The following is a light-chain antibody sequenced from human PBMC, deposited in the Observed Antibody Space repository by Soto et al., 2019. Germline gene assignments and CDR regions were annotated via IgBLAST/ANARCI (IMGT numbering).Light chain of an antibody. J-gene: IGKJ1*01. CDR2: KAS. CDR1: QSISSW. Sequence: DIPMTQSPSTLSASVGDRVTITCRASQSISSWLAWSQQKPGKAPKLLIDKASSLESGVPPRLSGSGSGTEFILPISSLLPDDFATYYCQQYNSYPWTFGQGTKVEIK. V-gene: IGKV1-5*03. CDR3: QQYNSYPWT.